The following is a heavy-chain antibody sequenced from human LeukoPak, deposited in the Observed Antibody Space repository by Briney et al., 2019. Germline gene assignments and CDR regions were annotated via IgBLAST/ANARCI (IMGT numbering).Heavy chain of an antibody. Sequence: GASVKVSCKASGYTFTSYGISWVRQAPGQGLEWMGWISAYNGNTNYVQNFQGRVTMTTDTSTSTAYMELRSLRSDDTAVYYCGRDVRTSWYYFDYWGQGTLVTVSS. CDR1: GYTFTSYG. CDR3: GRDVRTSWYYFDY. J-gene: IGHJ4*01. V-gene: IGHV1-18*01. CDR2: ISAYNGNT. D-gene: IGHD3-10*02.